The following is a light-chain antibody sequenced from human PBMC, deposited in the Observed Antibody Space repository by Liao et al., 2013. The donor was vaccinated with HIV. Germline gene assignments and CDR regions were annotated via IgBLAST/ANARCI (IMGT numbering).Light chain of an antibody. CDR3: QTWDSGWV. CDR1: NIGSKS. Sequence: SYKLTQPPSVSVAPGKTARITCGGNNIGSKSVHWYQQKPGQAPVLVIFYDSDRPSGIPERFSGSNSGNTATTATLTISRVEAGDEADYYCQTWDSGWVFGGGTKLTVL. J-gene: IGLJ3*02. V-gene: IGLV3-21*01. CDR2: YDS.